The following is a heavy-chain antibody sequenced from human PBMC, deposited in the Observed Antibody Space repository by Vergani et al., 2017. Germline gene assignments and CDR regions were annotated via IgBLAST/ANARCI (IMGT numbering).Heavy chain of an antibody. J-gene: IGHJ6*03. CDR1: GFTFSSYA. Sequence: EVQLLESGGGLVQPGGSLRLSCAASGFTFSSYAMSWVRQAPGKGLEWVSAISGSGGSTYYADAVKGRFTISRDNSKNTLYLQMNSLRAEDTAVYYCAKDIFGNRGGVYYYYYMDVWGKGTTVTVSS. V-gene: IGHV3-23*01. CDR2: ISGSGGST. D-gene: IGHD3-10*02. CDR3: AKDIFGNRGGVYYYYYMDV.